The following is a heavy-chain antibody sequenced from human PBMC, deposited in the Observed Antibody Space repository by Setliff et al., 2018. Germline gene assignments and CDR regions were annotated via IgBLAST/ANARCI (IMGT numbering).Heavy chain of an antibody. CDR1: GYILNSYG. CDR3: AISSLSICSGGTCPNAFDV. V-gene: IGHV1-18*01. Sequence: ASVKVSCKASGYILNSYGVSWVRQAPGQGLEWMGRISSYNNDVTNYLQRFQGRVTMTTDTSTSAAYMELRSLRSDDTAVYYCAISSLSICSGGTCPNAFDVWGQGTMVTVSS. CDR2: ISSYNNDVT. D-gene: IGHD2-15*01. J-gene: IGHJ3*01.